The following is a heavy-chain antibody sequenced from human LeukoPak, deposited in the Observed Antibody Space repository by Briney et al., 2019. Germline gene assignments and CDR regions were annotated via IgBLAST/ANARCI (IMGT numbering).Heavy chain of an antibody. D-gene: IGHD1-26*01. J-gene: IGHJ4*02. CDR2: IYYSGST. CDR3: ARRGSGSYCDY. CDR1: GGSISSYY. Sequence: PSETLSLTCTVSGGSISSYYWSWIRQLPGKGLEWIGYIYYSGSTNYNPSLKSRVTISVDTSKNQFSLKLSSVTAADTAVYYCARRGSGSYCDYWGQGTLVTVSS. V-gene: IGHV4-59*08.